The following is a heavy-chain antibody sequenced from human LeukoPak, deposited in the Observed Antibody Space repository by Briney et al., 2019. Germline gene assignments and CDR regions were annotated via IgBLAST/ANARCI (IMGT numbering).Heavy chain of an antibody. V-gene: IGHV4-30-4*01. J-gene: IGHJ6*02. CDR3: ARGADTAMPRYYYYGMDV. D-gene: IGHD5-18*01. Sequence: MSSETLSLTCTVSGGSISSGDYYWSWIRQPPGKGLEWIGYIYYSGSTYYNPSLKSRVTISVDTSKNQFSLKLSSVTAADTAVYYCARGADTAMPRYYYYGMDVWGQGTTVTVSS. CDR1: GGSISSGDYY. CDR2: IYYSGST.